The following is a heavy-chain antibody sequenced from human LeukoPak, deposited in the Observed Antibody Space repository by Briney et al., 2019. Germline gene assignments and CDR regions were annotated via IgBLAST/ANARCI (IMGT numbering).Heavy chain of an antibody. CDR1: GYTFTGYY. D-gene: IGHD3-22*01. V-gene: IGHV1-2*02. Sequence: GASVKVACKASGYTFTGYYMHWVRQAPGQGLEWMGWINPNSGGTNYAQKFQGRVTLTRDTSISTAYMELSRLRSDDMAVYYCARDIRGGYYYDSSGYPDYWGQGTRVSVSS. J-gene: IGHJ4*02. CDR2: INPNSGGT. CDR3: ARDIRGGYYYDSSGYPDY.